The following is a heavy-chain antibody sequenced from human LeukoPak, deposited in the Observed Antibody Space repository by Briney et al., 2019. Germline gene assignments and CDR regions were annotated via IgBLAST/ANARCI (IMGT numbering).Heavy chain of an antibody. CDR3: ARYYYDSSGCSPFDY. Sequence: PSETLSLTCTVSGGSISSYYWSWIRQPPGKGLEWIGYIYYSGSTNYNPSLKSRVTISVDTSKNQFSLKLSSVTAADTAVYYCARYYYDSSGCSPFDYGGQGTRVTVSA. CDR2: IYYSGST. D-gene: IGHD3-22*01. CDR1: GGSISSYY. J-gene: IGHJ4*02. V-gene: IGHV4-59*01.